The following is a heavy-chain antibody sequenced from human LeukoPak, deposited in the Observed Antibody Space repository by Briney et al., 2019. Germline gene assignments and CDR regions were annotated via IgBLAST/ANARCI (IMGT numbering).Heavy chain of an antibody. Sequence: KPSETLSLTCAVYGGSFSGYYWSWIRQPPGKGLEWIGEINHSGSTNYNPSLKSRVTISVDTSKNQFSLKLSSVTAADTAVYYCARVSEWELAPFDYWGQGTLVTVSS. CDR2: INHSGST. D-gene: IGHD1-26*01. CDR3: ARVSEWELAPFDY. V-gene: IGHV4-34*01. CDR1: GGSFSGYY. J-gene: IGHJ4*02.